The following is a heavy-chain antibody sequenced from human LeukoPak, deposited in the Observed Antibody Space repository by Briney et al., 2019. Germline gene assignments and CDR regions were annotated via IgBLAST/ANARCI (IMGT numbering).Heavy chain of an antibody. D-gene: IGHD1-26*01. Sequence: PGGSLRLSCGASGFTFSSYWMSWVRQAPGKGLEWVANIRHDGIDTNYVDSVKGRFTISRDNAKNLVYLQMNSLRVEDTAVYYCARGWELDPWGQGTLVTVSS. CDR3: ARGWELDP. CDR2: IRHDGIDT. V-gene: IGHV3-7*05. J-gene: IGHJ5*02. CDR1: GFTFSSYW.